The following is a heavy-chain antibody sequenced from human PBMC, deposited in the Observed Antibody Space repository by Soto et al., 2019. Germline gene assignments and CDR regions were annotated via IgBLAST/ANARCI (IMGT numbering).Heavy chain of an antibody. J-gene: IGHJ5*02. V-gene: IGHV3-21*01. Sequence: GGSLRLSCTASGFTFSNYRMNWVRQAPGKGLEWVSSISSGSSFTYYGDSVKGRFTISRDNAKNSLYLQMNSLRAEDTAVYYGARDSNVEVSGDWFDPGGQGTRFTVPQ. D-gene: IGHD2-2*01. CDR3: ARDSNVEVSGDWFDP. CDR2: ISSGSSFT. CDR1: GFTFSNYR.